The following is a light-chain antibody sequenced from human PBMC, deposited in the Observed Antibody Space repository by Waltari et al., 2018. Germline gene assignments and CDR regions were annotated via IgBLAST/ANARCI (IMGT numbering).Light chain of an antibody. V-gene: IGKV1-NL1*01. CDR1: QGISNS. J-gene: IGKJ1*01. CDR2: AES. Sequence: DIQMTQSPSTLSASVGDRATISCRASQGISNSLAWCQQKPGKAPKLLLYAESRLDSGVPSRFSGSGSGTDYTLTISSLQPEDFATYYCQQYYSTPPWTFGQGTKVEIK. CDR3: QQYYSTPPWT.